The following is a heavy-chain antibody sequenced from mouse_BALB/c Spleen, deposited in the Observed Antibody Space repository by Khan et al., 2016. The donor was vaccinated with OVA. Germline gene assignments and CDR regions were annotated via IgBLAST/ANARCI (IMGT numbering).Heavy chain of an antibody. V-gene: IGHV3-8*02. J-gene: IGHJ3*01. CDR3: ARSTYRYAFVY. D-gene: IGHD2-14*01. CDR1: GDSITSGY. Sequence: EVELVESGPSLVKPSQTLSLTCSVTGDSITSGYWNWIRKFPGNKLEYMGYIIYTGYTYYNPSLKSRISITRHTSKNQYYLQLNSVTDEDTATYYCARSTYRYAFVYWGQGTLVTGSA. CDR2: IIYTGYT.